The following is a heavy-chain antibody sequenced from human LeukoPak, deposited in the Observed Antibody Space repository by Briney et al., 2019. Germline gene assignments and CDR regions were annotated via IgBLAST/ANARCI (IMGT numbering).Heavy chain of an antibody. V-gene: IGHV1-69*05. J-gene: IGHJ3*02. CDR3: ARPNRPYYDSSGPHDAFDI. D-gene: IGHD3-22*01. Sequence: SVKVSCKASGYIFTSYGISWVRQAPGQGLEWMGRIIPIFGTANYAQKFQGRVTITTDESTSTAYMELSSLRSEDTAVYYCARPNRPYYDSSGPHDAFDIWGQGTMVTVSS. CDR1: GYIFTSYG. CDR2: IIPIFGTA.